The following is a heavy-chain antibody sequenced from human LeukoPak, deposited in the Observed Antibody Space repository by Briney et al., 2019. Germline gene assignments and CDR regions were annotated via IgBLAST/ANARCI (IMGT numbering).Heavy chain of an antibody. Sequence: ASVKVSCKASGYTFTNYDINWVRQATGQGLEWMGWMNPNSGTTGYAQKFLGRVTITRNTSISTTYMELSSLRSEDTAVYYCARERSGSKYYYGMDVWGQGTTVTVSS. CDR1: GYTFTNYD. V-gene: IGHV1-8*03. CDR3: ARERSGSKYYYGMDV. CDR2: MNPNSGTT. J-gene: IGHJ6*02. D-gene: IGHD3-10*01.